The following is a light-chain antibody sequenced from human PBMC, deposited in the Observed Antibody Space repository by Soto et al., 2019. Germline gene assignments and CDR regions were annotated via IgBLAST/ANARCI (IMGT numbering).Light chain of an antibody. V-gene: IGKV3-11*01. Sequence: EIVLTQSPATVSLSPGERATLSCRASQSVSSYLAWYQQKPGQAPRLLIYDASNRATGIPARFSGSGSGTDFTLTISSLEPEDFAVYYCQQRSNLPPITFGQGTRLAIK. CDR2: DAS. CDR3: QQRSNLPPIT. J-gene: IGKJ5*01. CDR1: QSVSSY.